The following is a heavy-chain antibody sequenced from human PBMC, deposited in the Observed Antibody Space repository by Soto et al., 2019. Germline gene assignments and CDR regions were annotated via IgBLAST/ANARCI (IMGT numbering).Heavy chain of an antibody. CDR3: ARLRSNSSGWYYYYYGMDV. J-gene: IGHJ6*02. CDR1: GYSFTSYW. V-gene: IGHV5-10-1*01. Sequence: PGESLKISCKGSGYSFTSYWISWVRQMPGKGLEWMGRIDLSDSYTNYSPSFQGHVTISADKSISTAHLQWSSLKASDTAMYYCARLRSNSSGWYYYYYGMDVWGQGTTVTVSS. CDR2: IDLSDSYT. D-gene: IGHD6-19*01.